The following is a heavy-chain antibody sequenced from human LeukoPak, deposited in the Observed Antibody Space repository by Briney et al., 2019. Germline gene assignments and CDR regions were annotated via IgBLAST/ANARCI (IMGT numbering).Heavy chain of an antibody. V-gene: IGHV3-11*04. CDR1: GFTFSYYH. J-gene: IGHJ4*02. Sequence: KPGGSLRLSCAASGFTFSYYHMSWIRQAPGKGLEWVSYISSSGSSIYYADSVKGRFTISRDNAKNSLYLQMNSLRAEDTAVYYCARNPRYCSGGSCYRFDYWGQGTLVTVSS. CDR2: ISSSGSSI. D-gene: IGHD2-15*01. CDR3: ARNPRYCSGGSCYRFDY.